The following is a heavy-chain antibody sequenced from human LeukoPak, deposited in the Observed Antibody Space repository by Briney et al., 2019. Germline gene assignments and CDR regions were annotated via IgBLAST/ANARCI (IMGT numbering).Heavy chain of an antibody. V-gene: IGHV3-30*02. J-gene: IGHJ4*02. CDR1: GFTFSSYG. Sequence: GGCLRLSCAASGFTFSSYGMHWVRQAPGKGLEWVAFIRYDGSNKYYADSVKGRFTISRDNSKNTLSLQMNSLRAEDTAVYYCAKDHDYYGLESYWGQGTLVTVSS. CDR3: AKDHDYYGLESY. CDR2: IRYDGSNK. D-gene: IGHD3-10*01.